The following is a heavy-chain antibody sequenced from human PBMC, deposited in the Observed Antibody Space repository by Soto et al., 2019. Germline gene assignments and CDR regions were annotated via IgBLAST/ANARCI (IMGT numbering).Heavy chain of an antibody. J-gene: IGHJ4*02. CDR1: GYTFTGYY. CDR3: ARGSPRMGALPTY. Sequence: ASVKVSCKASGYTFTGYYIHWVRQAPGQGLEWMGWINPKSGDTNYAQKFQGRVSMTRDTSITTAYMEVSRLKSDDTAVYYCARGSPRMGALPTYWGQGRLVTVSS. D-gene: IGHD1-26*01. V-gene: IGHV1-2*02. CDR2: INPKSGDT.